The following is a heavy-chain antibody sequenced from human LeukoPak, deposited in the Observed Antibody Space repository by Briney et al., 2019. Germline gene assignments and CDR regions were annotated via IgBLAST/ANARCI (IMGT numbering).Heavy chain of an antibody. V-gene: IGHV1-2*02. J-gene: IGHJ4*02. Sequence: GASVKVSCKASGYTFIGYYMHWVRQAPGQRLEWMGWINPNSGGTNYAQKFQGRVTMTRDTSISTAYMELSRLRSDDTAVYYCARAPSGYDPGDYWGQGTLVTVSS. CDR1: GYTFIGYY. CDR3: ARAPSGYDPGDY. D-gene: IGHD5-12*01. CDR2: INPNSGGT.